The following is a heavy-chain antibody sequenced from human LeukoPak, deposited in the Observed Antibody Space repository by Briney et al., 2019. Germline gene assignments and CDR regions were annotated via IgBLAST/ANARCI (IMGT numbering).Heavy chain of an antibody. CDR3: ANDPYCSSTSCYSPPYYFDY. V-gene: IGHV3-23*01. D-gene: IGHD2-2*02. CDR2: ISGSGGST. Sequence: GGSLRLSCAASGFTFSSYAMSWVRQAPGKGLEWVSAISGSGGSTYYADSMKGRFTISRDNSKNTLYLQMNSLRAEDTAVYYCANDPYCSSTSCYSPPYYFDYRGQGTLVTVSS. J-gene: IGHJ4*02. CDR1: GFTFSSYA.